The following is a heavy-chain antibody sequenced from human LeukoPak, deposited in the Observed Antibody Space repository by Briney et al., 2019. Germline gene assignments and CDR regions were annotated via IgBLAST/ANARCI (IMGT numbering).Heavy chain of an antibody. CDR2: INHSGST. D-gene: IGHD3-16*02. V-gene: IGHV4-34*01. Sequence: SETLSLTCAVYGGSFSGYYWSWIRQPPGKGLEWIGEINHSGSTNYNPSLKSRVTISVDTSKNQFSLKLSSVTAADTAVYYCARESIWGSYRYLVYWGQGTLVTVSS. CDR1: GGSFSGYY. J-gene: IGHJ4*02. CDR3: ARESIWGSYRYLVY.